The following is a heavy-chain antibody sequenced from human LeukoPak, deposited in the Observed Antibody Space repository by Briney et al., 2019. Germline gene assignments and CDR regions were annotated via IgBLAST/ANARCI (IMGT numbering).Heavy chain of an antibody. CDR1: GGTFSSYA. D-gene: IGHD4-17*01. V-gene: IGHV1-69*04. J-gene: IGHJ6*02. CDR2: IIPILGIA. CDR3: ARPIATVTRNYYYHGMDV. Sequence: GASVKVSCKASGGTFSSYAISWVRQAPGQGLEWMGRIIPILGIANYAQKFQGRVTITADKSTSTAYMELSSLRSEDTAVYYCARPIATVTRNYYYHGMDVWGQGTTVTVSS.